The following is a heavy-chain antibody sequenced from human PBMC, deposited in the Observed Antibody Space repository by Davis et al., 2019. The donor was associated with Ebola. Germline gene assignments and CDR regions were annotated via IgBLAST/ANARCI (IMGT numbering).Heavy chain of an antibody. V-gene: IGHV3-66*01. CDR3: ARGDGYNFWGF. CDR1: GFTVSSNY. D-gene: IGHD5-24*01. J-gene: IGHJ4*02. CDR2: VYRSGDI. Sequence: GESLKISCAASGFTVSSNYMSWVRQAPGKGLEWVSVVYRSGDIYYADSVRGRFTISRDNSQNTVHLQMNSLRVEDTALYYCARGDGYNFWGFWGQGTLVTVSS.